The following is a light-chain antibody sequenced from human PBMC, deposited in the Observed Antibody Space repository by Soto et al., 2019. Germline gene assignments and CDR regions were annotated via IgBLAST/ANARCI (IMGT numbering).Light chain of an antibody. CDR2: GAS. CDR3: QQRSDWPPSLT. Sequence: EIVLRQSPATLSMSPGERATLSCRASQSVRTSLAWYQQKPGQAPRLLIYGASNRATGIPARFSGSGSGTDFTLTISSLEPEDSAVYYCQQRSDWPPSLTFGGGTKVDIK. V-gene: IGKV3-11*01. CDR1: QSVRTS. J-gene: IGKJ4*01.